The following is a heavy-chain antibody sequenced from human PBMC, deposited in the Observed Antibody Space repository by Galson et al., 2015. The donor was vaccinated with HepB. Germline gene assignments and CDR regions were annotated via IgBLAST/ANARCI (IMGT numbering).Heavy chain of an antibody. CDR3: ARDHGVTMVRGVRSYYYYYGMDV. J-gene: IGHJ6*02. V-gene: IGHV1-3*01. D-gene: IGHD3-10*01. CDR1: GYTFTSYA. Sequence: PVKVSCKASGYTFTSYAMHWVRQAPGQRLEWMGWINAGNGNTKYSQKFQGRVTITRDTPASTAYMELSSLRSEDTAVYYCARDHGVTMVRGVRSYYYYYGMDVWGQGTTVTVSS. CDR2: INAGNGNT.